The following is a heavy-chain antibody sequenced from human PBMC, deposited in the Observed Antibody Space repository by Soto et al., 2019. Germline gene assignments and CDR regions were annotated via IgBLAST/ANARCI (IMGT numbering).Heavy chain of an antibody. CDR2: IYPDDSDT. D-gene: IGHD6-19*01. CDR1: GFNFPTFW. J-gene: IGHJ4*02. V-gene: IGHV5-51*01. Sequence: GESLKISCKHSGFNFPTFWIAWVRQMPGKGLEWMGTIYPDDSDTRYSPSFQGQVTISADKSIQTAYLQWSSLKASDTAIYYCARHDSSGWYFFDYWGQGTLVTVSS. CDR3: ARHDSSGWYFFDY.